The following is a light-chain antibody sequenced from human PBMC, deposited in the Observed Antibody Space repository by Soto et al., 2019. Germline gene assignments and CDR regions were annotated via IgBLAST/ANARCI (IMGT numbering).Light chain of an antibody. V-gene: IGLV2-14*01. J-gene: IGLJ1*01. Sequence: QSALTQPASVSGSPGQSITISCTGTSSDVGGYNYVSWYQQHPGKAPKLRIYEVSNRPSGVSNRFSGSKSGNTASLTISGRQAEDEADYYCSSYTSSSPFVCVTGTKLTVL. CDR1: SSDVGGYNY. CDR2: EVS. CDR3: SSYTSSSPFV.